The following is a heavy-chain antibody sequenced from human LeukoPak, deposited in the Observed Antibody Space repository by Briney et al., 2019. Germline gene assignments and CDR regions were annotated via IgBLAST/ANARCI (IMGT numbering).Heavy chain of an antibody. V-gene: IGHV4-59*01. Sequence: SETLSLTFTVSGGSISSYYWSWIRQPPGKGLEWIGYIYYSGSTNYNPSLKSRVTISVDTSKNQFSLKLSSVTAADTAVYYCARGVVVVPAAMTHAFDIWGQGTMVTVSS. CDR2: IYYSGST. D-gene: IGHD2-2*01. CDR1: GGSISSYY. CDR3: ARGVVVVPAAMTHAFDI. J-gene: IGHJ3*02.